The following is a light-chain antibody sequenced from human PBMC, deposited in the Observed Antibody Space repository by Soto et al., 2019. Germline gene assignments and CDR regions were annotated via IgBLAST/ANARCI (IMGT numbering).Light chain of an antibody. CDR2: GAS. CDR1: PSVSSK. CDR3: QQYNNWPLT. V-gene: IGKV3-15*01. J-gene: IGKJ1*01. Sequence: ETVMTQSPTTLSVSPGESATLSCRASPSVSSKLAWYQQKPGQAPRLLIYGASTRATDVPAGFSGSGSETEFTLTISSLQSEDFAVYYCQQYNNWPLTFGQGTKVDIK.